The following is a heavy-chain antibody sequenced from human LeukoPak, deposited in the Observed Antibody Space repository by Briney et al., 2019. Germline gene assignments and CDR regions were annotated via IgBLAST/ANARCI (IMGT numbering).Heavy chain of an antibody. V-gene: IGHV4-59*01. CDR2: IYYSGST. Sequence: PSETLSLTCTVSGGSISSYYWSWIRQPPGKGLEWIGYIYYSGSTNYNPSLKSRVTISVDTSKNQFSLKLSSVTAADTAVYYCARVPIGYCSGGSCFRWFDPWGQGTLVIVSS. CDR3: ARVPIGYCSGGSCFRWFDP. CDR1: GGSISSYY. D-gene: IGHD2-15*01. J-gene: IGHJ5*02.